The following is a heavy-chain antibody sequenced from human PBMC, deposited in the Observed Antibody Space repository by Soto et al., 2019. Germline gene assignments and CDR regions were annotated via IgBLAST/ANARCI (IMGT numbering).Heavy chain of an antibody. V-gene: IGHV4-31*03. CDR1: GDSISRNIYY. Sequence: QVQLQESGPGLVKPSQTLSLTCTVSGDSISRNIYYWTWIRQHPGKGLEWIGYISYSGSTYYNPSLKRRVTMSLHTSKNQFSLSLSSVTAADTALYYCGGGPNQFYFDYWGQGALVTVSS. D-gene: IGHD2-8*01. J-gene: IGHJ4*02. CDR3: GGGPNQFYFDY. CDR2: ISYSGST.